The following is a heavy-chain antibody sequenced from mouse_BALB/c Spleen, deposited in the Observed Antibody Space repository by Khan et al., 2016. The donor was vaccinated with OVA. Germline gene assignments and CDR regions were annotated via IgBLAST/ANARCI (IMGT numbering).Heavy chain of an antibody. CDR2: IWGDGNT. CDR1: GFSLTSYG. Sequence: VELVESGPGLVAPSQSLSITCTVSGFSLTSYGVSRVRQPPGKGLEWLGVIWGDGNTNFHSALRSRLSISKDNSKSQVFLKLNSLQTDDTATYYCAKDRGYYAVDYWGQGTSVTVSS. V-gene: IGHV2-3*01. CDR3: AKDRGYYAVDY. J-gene: IGHJ4*01.